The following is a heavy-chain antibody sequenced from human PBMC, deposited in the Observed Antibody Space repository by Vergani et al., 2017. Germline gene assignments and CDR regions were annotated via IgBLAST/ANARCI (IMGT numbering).Heavy chain of an antibody. Sequence: QVQLQESGPGLVKPAETLTLTCSVSGYSISRGYYWGWIRQPPGKGLEWIATVFHSGSASYNPSLRRRVTISVETSKNQFSLRLTTLTAADTAVYYGARDFGGEWYFDLWGRGTFVTVSS. J-gene: IGHJ2*01. CDR1: GYSISRGYY. CDR2: VFHSGSA. D-gene: IGHD2-15*01. CDR3: ARDFGGEWYFDL. V-gene: IGHV4-38-2*02.